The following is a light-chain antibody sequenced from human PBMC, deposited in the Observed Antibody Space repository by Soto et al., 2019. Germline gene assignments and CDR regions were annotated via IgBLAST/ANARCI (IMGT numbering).Light chain of an antibody. Sequence: ALTQPASVSGSPGQSIAISCTGTSSDVGAYDFVSWYQQHPGKAPKVMIYDVNHRPSGVSDRFSGSKSGNTASLTISGLQAEDEADYFCSSYTTSRSVLFGGGTKVTVL. CDR1: SSDVGAYDF. CDR2: DVN. CDR3: SSYTTSRSVL. V-gene: IGLV2-14*01. J-gene: IGLJ2*01.